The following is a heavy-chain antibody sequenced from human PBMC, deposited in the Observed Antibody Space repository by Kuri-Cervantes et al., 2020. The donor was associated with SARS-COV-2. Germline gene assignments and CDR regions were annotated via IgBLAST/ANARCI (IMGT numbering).Heavy chain of an antibody. D-gene: IGHD5-12*01. V-gene: IGHV1-2*02. CDR3: ARGDRGYDP. CDR2: INPNSGGT. CDR1: ETTFPHYD. Sequence: ASVKVSCKAPETTFPHYDINWVRQATGQGLEWMGWINPNSGGTNYAQKFQGRVTMTRDTSISTAYMELSRLRSDDTAVYYCARGDRGYDPIGQGTLVTVSS. J-gene: IGHJ5*02.